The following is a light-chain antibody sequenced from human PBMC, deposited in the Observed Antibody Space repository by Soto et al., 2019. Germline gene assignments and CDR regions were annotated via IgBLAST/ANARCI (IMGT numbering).Light chain of an antibody. J-gene: IGLJ2*01. Sequence: QSVLTQPACVSGSPGQSITISCIGTSSDIGGYNFVSWYQQHPGKAPKLMIYDVTNRPSGISNRFSASKSGNTASLTISGLQAEDEADYYCSSYTGSSTLVVFGGGTKVTVL. V-gene: IGLV2-14*03. CDR1: SSDIGGYNF. CDR2: DVT. CDR3: SSYTGSSTLVV.